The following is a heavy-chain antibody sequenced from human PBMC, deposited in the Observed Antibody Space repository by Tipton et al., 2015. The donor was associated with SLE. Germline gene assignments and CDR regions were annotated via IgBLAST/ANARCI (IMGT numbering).Heavy chain of an antibody. CDR2: IYPGDSDT. Sequence: QLVQSGAEVKKPGESLKISCKGSGYSFTSYWIGWVRQMPGKGLEWMGIIYPGDSDTRYSPSFQGQVTISADKSISTAYLQWSSLKASDTATYYCARLVGGYCSGGSCRNPFDYWGQGTLVTVSS. D-gene: IGHD2-15*01. J-gene: IGHJ4*02. CDR1: GYSFTSYW. V-gene: IGHV5-51*03. CDR3: ARLVGGYCSGGSCRNPFDY.